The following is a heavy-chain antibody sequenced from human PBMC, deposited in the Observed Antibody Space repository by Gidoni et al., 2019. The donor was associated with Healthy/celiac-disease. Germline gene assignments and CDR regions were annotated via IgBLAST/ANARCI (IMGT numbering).Heavy chain of an antibody. CDR1: GYSFTSYW. J-gene: IGHJ5*02. CDR2: IDPSYSYT. Sequence: EVQLVKSGAEVKKPGESLRISCKGAGYSFTSYWISWLRQMTGQGLEWMGRIDPSYSYTKYSPSFQRHVTISADKSISTAYLQWSSLKASYTAIYYCARHRACSSTSCYSSWFDPWGQGTLVTVSS. V-gene: IGHV5-10-1*01. CDR3: ARHRACSSTSCYSSWFDP. D-gene: IGHD2-2*01.